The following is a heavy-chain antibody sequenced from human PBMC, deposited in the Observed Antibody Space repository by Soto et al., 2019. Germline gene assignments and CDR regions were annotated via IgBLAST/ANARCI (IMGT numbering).Heavy chain of an antibody. Sequence: GGSLRLSCAASGFTFNSYGMHWVRQGPGDGLEWVAFISYDSTKTYYADSVKGRFTISRDNSNSALYVQMNSLTGEDTAVYYCARTRSAWSDFHYYSLDVWGQGTTVTVSS. D-gene: IGHD1-26*01. CDR3: ARTRSAWSDFHYYSLDV. CDR1: GFTFNSYG. J-gene: IGHJ6*02. V-gene: IGHV3-30*03. CDR2: ISYDSTKT.